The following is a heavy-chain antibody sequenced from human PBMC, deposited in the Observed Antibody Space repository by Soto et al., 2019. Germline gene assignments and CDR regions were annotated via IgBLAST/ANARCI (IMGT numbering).Heavy chain of an antibody. V-gene: IGHV1-69*12. CDR1: GGTFSSYA. D-gene: IGHD3-10*01. Sequence: QVQLVQSGAEVKKPGSSVKVSCKASGGTFSSYAISWVRQAPGQGLEWMGGIIPIFGTANYAQKFQGRVTITADESTSTAYMELSSLRSEDTAVYYCARDLTMVRGVIRVPYYYYGMDVWGQGTTVTVSS. CDR3: ARDLTMVRGVIRVPYYYYGMDV. CDR2: IIPIFGTA. J-gene: IGHJ6*02.